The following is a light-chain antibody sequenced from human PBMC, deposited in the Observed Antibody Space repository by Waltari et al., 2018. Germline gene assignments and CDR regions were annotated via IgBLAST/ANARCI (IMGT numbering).Light chain of an antibody. J-gene: IGKJ2*03. V-gene: IGKV2-30*02. CDR2: QVS. Sequence: DVVMTQSPLSLPITPGQPASISCRSSQSLVHSNGNTYLSWYQQKPGQPPRLLIYQVSNRYSGVPDRFSGSGAGTDFTLKISRVEAEDVGVYYCMQALQTPYSFGQGTKVEIK. CDR1: QSLVHSNGNTY. CDR3: MQALQTPYS.